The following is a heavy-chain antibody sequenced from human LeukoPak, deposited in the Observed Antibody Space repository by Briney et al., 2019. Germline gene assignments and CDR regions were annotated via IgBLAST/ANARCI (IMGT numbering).Heavy chain of an antibody. CDR1: GFTFSSYW. V-gene: IGHV4-34*01. J-gene: IGHJ5*02. CDR3: ARGRVIVSP. CDR2: INHSGST. D-gene: IGHD3-22*01. Sequence: GSLRLSCAASGFTFSSYWMSWIRQPPGKGLERIGEINHSGSTNYNPSLKSRVTISVDTSKNQFSLKLSSVTAADTAVYYCARGRVIVSPWGQGTLVTVSS.